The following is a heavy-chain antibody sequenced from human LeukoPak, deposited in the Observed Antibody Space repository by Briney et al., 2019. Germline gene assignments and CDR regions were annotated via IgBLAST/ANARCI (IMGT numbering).Heavy chain of an antibody. D-gene: IGHD6-13*01. CDR1: GYTFTSYG. CDR3: ARAVGSSWYERYYYMDA. V-gene: IGHV1-18*01. CDR2: ISAYNGST. J-gene: IGHJ6*03. Sequence: ASVKVSCKASGYTFTSYGISWVRQAPGQGLEWMGWISAYNGSTNYAQKLQGRVTMTTDTSTSTAYMELRSLRSDDTAVYYCARAVGSSWYERYYYMDAWGKGTTVTVSS.